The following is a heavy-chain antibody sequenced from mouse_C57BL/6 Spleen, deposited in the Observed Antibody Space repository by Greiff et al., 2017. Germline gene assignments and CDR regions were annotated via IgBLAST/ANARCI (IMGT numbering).Heavy chain of an antibody. V-gene: IGHV1-85*01. J-gene: IGHJ3*01. CDR2: IYPRAGST. D-gene: IGHD1-1*01. CDR3: ARSIYYGSSPFAY. Sequence: QVQLQQSGPELVKPGASVKLSCKASGYTFTSYDINWVKQRPGQGLEWIGWIYPRAGSTKYNEKFKGKATLTVDTSSSTAYMELHSLTSEDSAVYFCARSIYYGSSPFAYWGQGTLVTVSA. CDR1: GYTFTSYD.